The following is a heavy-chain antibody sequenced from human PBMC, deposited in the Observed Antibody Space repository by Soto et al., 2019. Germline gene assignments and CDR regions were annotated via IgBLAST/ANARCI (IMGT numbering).Heavy chain of an antibody. J-gene: IGHJ4*02. CDR2: INAGNGNT. Sequence: GASVKVSCKASGYTFTSYLLHWVRQAPGQRPEWMGWINAGNGNTKYSQRFQARVTFTGDTSANTAYMELSSLTSEDTAVYYCAKAKGGWTLDFWGRGTLVTVSS. CDR3: AKAKGGWTLDF. CDR1: GYTFTSYL. D-gene: IGHD6-19*01. V-gene: IGHV1-3*01.